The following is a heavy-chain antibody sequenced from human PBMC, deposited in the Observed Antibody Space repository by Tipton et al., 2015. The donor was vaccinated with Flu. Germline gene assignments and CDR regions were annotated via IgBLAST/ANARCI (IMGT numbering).Heavy chain of an antibody. J-gene: IGHJ4*02. D-gene: IGHD3-22*01. CDR1: GYSISSGYY. V-gene: IGHV4-38-2*02. CDR2: IYHSGST. Sequence: TLSLTCAVSGYSISSGYYWGWIRQPPGKGLEWIGSIYHSGSTCYNPSLKSRVTISVDTSKNQFSLKLSSVTAADTAVYYCARDLSYYDSSGYLDYWGQGTLVTVSS. CDR3: ARDLSYYDSSGYLDY.